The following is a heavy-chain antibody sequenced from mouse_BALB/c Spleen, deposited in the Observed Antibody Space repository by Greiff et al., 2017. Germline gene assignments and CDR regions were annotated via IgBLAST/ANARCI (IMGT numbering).Heavy chain of an antibody. Sequence: EVQLQESGGGLVKPGGSLKLSCAASGFTFSSYAMSWVRQSPEKRLEWVAEISSGGSYTYYPDTVTGRFTISRDNAKNTLYLEMSSLRSEDTAMYYCARALRRDYYAMDYWGQGTSVTVSS. V-gene: IGHV5-9-4*01. CDR2: ISSGGSYT. CDR3: ARALRRDYYAMDY. D-gene: IGHD2-12*01. CDR1: GFTFSSYA. J-gene: IGHJ4*01.